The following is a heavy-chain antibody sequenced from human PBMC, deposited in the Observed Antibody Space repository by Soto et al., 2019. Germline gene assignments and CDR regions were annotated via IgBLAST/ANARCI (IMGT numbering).Heavy chain of an antibody. J-gene: IGHJ5*02. CDR2: IIPIFGTA. Sequence: QVQLVQSGAEVKKPGSSVKVSCKASGGTFSSYAISWVRQAPGQGLEWMGGIIPIFGTANYAQKFQGRVTISADESTSTAYMELSSLRSEDTAVYYCVRDQRITIFGVVRNWFDPWGQGTLVTVSS. V-gene: IGHV1-69*01. CDR1: GGTFSSYA. CDR3: VRDQRITIFGVVRNWFDP. D-gene: IGHD3-3*01.